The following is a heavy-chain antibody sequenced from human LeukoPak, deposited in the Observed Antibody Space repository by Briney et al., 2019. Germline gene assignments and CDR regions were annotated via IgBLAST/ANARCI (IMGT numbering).Heavy chain of an antibody. CDR3: ASGYPFRVPAAMDY. Sequence: GGSLRLSCAASGFTFSTYWMTWVRQAPGKGLEWGANIKHDGSDKYYVDSVKGRFTISRDNAKNSLYLQMKSLRAEDTAVFYCASGYPFRVPAAMDYWGQGTLVPVSS. V-gene: IGHV3-7*01. CDR1: GFTFSTYW. D-gene: IGHD2-2*01. J-gene: IGHJ4*02. CDR2: IKHDGSDK.